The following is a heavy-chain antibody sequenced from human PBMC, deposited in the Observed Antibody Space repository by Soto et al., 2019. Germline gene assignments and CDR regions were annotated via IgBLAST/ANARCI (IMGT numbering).Heavy chain of an antibody. V-gene: IGHV1-69*13. CDR2: IIPIFGTA. D-gene: IGHD5-12*01. Sequence: GASVKVSCKASGGTFSSYAISWVRQAPGQGLEWMGGIIPIFGTANYAQKFQGRVTITADESTSTAYMELSSLRSEDTAVYYCASEANRRDGYNIWGQGTLVPVYS. CDR1: GGTFSSYA. J-gene: IGHJ4*02. CDR3: ASEANRRDGYNI.